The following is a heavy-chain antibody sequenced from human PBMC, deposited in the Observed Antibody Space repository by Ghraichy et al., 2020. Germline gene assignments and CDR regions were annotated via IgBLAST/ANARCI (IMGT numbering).Heavy chain of an antibody. CDR3: ARGLQVRFLEWFHYMDV. V-gene: IGHV4-31*03. J-gene: IGHJ6*03. CDR1: GGSISSGGYY. D-gene: IGHD3-3*01. Sequence: SETLSLTCTVSGGSISSGGYYWSWIRQHPGKGLEWIGYIYYSGSTYYNPSLKSRVTISVDTSKNQFSLKLGSVTAADTAVYYCARGLQVRFLEWFHYMDVWGKGTTVTVSS. CDR2: IYYSGST.